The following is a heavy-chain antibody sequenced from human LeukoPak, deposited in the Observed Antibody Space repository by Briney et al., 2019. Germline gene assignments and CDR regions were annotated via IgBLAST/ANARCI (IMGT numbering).Heavy chain of an antibody. J-gene: IGHJ5*02. Sequence: HSETLSLTCTVSGTSLSSSAYYWNWIRQPPGKRLEWLGSIYPTGRTYYNPSLRSRVSISVDTSKNQFSLNLTSVTAADTAVYYCARDRGPFITPNWFDPWGQGSLVYVSS. D-gene: IGHD3-22*01. CDR1: GTSLSSSAYY. V-gene: IGHV4-39*07. CDR3: ARDRGPFITPNWFDP. CDR2: IYPTGRT.